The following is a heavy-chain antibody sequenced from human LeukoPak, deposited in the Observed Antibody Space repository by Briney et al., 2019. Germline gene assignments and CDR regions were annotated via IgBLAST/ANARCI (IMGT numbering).Heavy chain of an antibody. V-gene: IGHV4-39*07. Sequence: SETLSLTCTVSGGSISSSSYYWGWIRQPPGKGLEWNGSIYYSGSTYYNPSLKSRVTISVDTSKNQFSLKLSSVTAADTAVYYCASGVGVTIFGVVTTGFGELPDYWGQGTLVTVSS. CDR2: IYYSGST. CDR3: ASGVGVTIFGVVTTGFGELPDY. J-gene: IGHJ4*02. D-gene: IGHD3-3*01. CDR1: GGSISSSSYY.